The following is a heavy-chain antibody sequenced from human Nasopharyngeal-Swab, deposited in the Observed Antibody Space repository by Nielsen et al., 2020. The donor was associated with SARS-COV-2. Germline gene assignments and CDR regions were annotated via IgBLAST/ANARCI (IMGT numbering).Heavy chain of an antibody. CDR2: IYHSGST. V-gene: IGHV4-4*02. Sequence: WIRQPPGKGLEWIGEIYHSGSTNYNPSLKSRVTISVDKSKNQFSLKLSSATAADTAVYYCASWYPDYWGQGALVTVSS. D-gene: IGHD6-13*01. CDR3: ASWYPDY. J-gene: IGHJ4*02.